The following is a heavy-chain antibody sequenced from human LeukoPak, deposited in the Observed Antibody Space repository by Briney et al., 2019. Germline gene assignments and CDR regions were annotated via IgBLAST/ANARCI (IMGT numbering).Heavy chain of an antibody. J-gene: IGHJ4*02. CDR2: IKSKTDGGTT. D-gene: IGHD2-15*01. V-gene: IGHV3-15*01. CDR1: GFTFSNAW. CDR3: ATDLLDY. Sequence: GGSLRLSCAASGFTFSNAWMSWVRQAPGKGLEWIGRIKSKTDGGTTDYAAPVKGRFTFSRDDSKSTVYLQMNSLKTEDTALYYCATDLLDYWGQGTLVTVSS.